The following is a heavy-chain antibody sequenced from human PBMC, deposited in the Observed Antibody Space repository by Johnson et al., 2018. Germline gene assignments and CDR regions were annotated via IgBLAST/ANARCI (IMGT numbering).Heavy chain of an antibody. J-gene: IGHJ6*03. CDR3: GRGWGSQQLAHCSCYMDV. V-gene: IGHV4-34*01. CDR1: GGSFSGYY. D-gene: IGHD6-13*01. Sequence: QVQLQQWGAGLLKPSETLSLTCAVYGGSFSGYYWSWIRQPPGKGLEWIGEINHSGSTNYNPSPKSRVTISVDTSKNQFSLKVSAGTAADTAVYYWGRGWGSQQLAHCSCYMDVWGKGTTVTVAS. CDR2: INHSGST.